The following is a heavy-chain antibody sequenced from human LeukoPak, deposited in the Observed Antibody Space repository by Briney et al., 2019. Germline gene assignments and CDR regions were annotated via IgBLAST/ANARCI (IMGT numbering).Heavy chain of an antibody. V-gene: IGHV1-8*01. CDR3: ARGPRETSYLEY. CDR2: MNPNDGNT. Sequence: AASVKVSCKASGYNFTTYDFTWVRQATGQGLEWMGWMNPNDGNTGYALRFQGRVTMTWDTSIGTAYMELTSLSSEDTAVYYCARGPRETSYLEYWGQGTLVTVSS. CDR1: GYNFTTYD. D-gene: IGHD1-26*01. J-gene: IGHJ4*02.